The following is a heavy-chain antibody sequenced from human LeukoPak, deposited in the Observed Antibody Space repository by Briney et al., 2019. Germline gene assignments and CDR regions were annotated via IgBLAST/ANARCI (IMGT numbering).Heavy chain of an antibody. Sequence: SETLSLTCTVSGGSISSSSYYWGWIRQPPGKGLEWIGSIYYSGSTYYNPSLKSRVTISVDTSKNQFSLKLSSVTAADTAVYYCARDRRRIAAALGNWFDPWGQGTLVTVSS. V-gene: IGHV4-39*07. J-gene: IGHJ5*02. CDR3: ARDRRRIAAALGNWFDP. CDR1: GGSISSSSYY. D-gene: IGHD6-13*01. CDR2: IYYSGST.